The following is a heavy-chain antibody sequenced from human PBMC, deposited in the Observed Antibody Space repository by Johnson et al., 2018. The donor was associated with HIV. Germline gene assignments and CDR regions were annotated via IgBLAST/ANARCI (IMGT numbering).Heavy chain of an antibody. CDR2: IKSKTDGGTT. D-gene: IGHD7-27*01. V-gene: IGHV3-15*01. Sequence: EQLVESGGGLVKPGGSLRLSCAASGFTFSNAWMSWVRQAPGKGLEWVGRIKSKTDGGTTDYAAPVKGRFTISRDDSKNTLYLQMNSLKTEDTAVYYCARGGEKGAFDIWGQGTMVTVSS. J-gene: IGHJ3*02. CDR1: GFTFSNAW. CDR3: ARGGEKGAFDI.